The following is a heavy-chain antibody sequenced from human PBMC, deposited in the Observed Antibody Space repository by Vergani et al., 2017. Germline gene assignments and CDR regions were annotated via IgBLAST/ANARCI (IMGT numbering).Heavy chain of an antibody. CDR1: GYTLTELS. J-gene: IGHJ6*02. CDR3: AREVECSSTSCYYYYYYGMDV. V-gene: IGHV7-4-1*02. CDR2: INTNTGNP. Sequence: QVQLVQSGAEVKKPGASVKVSCKVSGYTLTELSMHWVRQAPGKGLEWMGWINTNTGNPTYAQGFTGRFVFSLDTSVSTAYLQISSLKAEDTAVYYCAREVECSSTSCYYYYYYGMDVWGQGTTVTVSS. D-gene: IGHD2-2*01.